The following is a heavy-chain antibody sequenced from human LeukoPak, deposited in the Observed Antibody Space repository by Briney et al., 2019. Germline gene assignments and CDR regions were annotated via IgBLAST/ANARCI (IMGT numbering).Heavy chain of an antibody. CDR3: ARETTTVVRSDFDY. V-gene: IGHV4-39*02. D-gene: IGHD4-23*01. CDR2: IYYSGNT. Sequence: SETLSLTCTVSGGSISSSSYYWGWIRQPPGKGLEWIGSIYYSGNTCYNASLKSQVSISIDTSKNQFSLRLTSVTAADTAVYYCARETTTVVRSDFDYWGQGTLVTVSS. CDR1: GGSISSSSYY. J-gene: IGHJ4*02.